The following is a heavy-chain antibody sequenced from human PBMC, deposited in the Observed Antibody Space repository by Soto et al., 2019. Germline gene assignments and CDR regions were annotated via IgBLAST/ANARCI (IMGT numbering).Heavy chain of an antibody. J-gene: IGHJ6*02. CDR2: ISNIGTYT. CDR3: ASQVVVPAYYGMDV. CDR1: GFTFSDYY. Sequence: PGGSLRLSFAASGFTFSDYYMNWIRQAPGKGLEWVSYISNIGTYTNYADSVKGRFTVSRDNAKNSLYLQMNSLRAEDTAVYYCASQVVVPAYYGMDVWGQGTTVTVSS. D-gene: IGHD2-2*01. V-gene: IGHV3-11*06.